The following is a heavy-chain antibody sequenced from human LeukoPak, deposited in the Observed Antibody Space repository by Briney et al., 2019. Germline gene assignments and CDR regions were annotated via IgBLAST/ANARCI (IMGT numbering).Heavy chain of an antibody. Sequence: PGGSLKLSCAASGFTFSGSAMHWVRQASGKGLEWVGRIRSKANSYATAYAASVKGRFTISRDDSKNTAYLQMNSLKTEDTAVYYCTSTYRGWLGYCYYGMDVWGQGTTVTVSS. CDR3: TSTYRGWLGYCYYGMDV. CDR2: IRSKANSYAT. CDR1: GFTFSGSA. D-gene: IGHD2-15*01. J-gene: IGHJ6*02. V-gene: IGHV3-73*01.